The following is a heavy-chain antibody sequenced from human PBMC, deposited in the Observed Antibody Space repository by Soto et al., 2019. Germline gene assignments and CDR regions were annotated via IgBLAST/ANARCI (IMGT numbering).Heavy chain of an antibody. Sequence: GGSLRLSCAASGFTFSSYSMNWVRQAPGKGLEWVSYISSSSSTIYYADSVKGRFTISRDNAKNSLYLQMNSLRVEDTAVYYFARDFAPPTNCYGLNDWGQGTLVTVSS. CDR2: ISSSSSTI. D-gene: IGHD5-18*01. J-gene: IGHJ4*02. CDR1: GFTFSSYS. V-gene: IGHV3-48*01. CDR3: ARDFAPPTNCYGLND.